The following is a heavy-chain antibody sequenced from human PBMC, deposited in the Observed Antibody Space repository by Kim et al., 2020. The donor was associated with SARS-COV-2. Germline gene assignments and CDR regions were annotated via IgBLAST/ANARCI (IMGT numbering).Heavy chain of an antibody. CDR2: IRSKPNNYAT. Sequence: GGSLRLSCAASGFTFSASAMHWVRQASGKGLEWVGRIRSKPNNYATSYAASVTGRFTISRDDSTNTVYLQMDSLKTDDTAVYFCSRHSGKHGDRGFDNWGQATLVTVSS. CDR3: SRHSGKHGDRGFDN. J-gene: IGHJ4*02. V-gene: IGHV3-73*01. D-gene: IGHD4-17*01. CDR1: GFTFSASA.